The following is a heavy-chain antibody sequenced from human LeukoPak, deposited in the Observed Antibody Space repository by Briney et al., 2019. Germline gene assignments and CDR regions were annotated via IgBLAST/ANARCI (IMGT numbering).Heavy chain of an antibody. Sequence: SDTLSLTYTISGGSISNYWCWIRQPPGKGLEWIGYIYYSGSTNYNPSLKSRVTISVDTSKNQFSLKLSSVTAADTAVYYCARVMVRGVYNWFDPWGQGTLVTVSS. V-gene: IGHV4-59*07. J-gene: IGHJ5*02. D-gene: IGHD3-10*01. CDR2: IYYSGST. CDR3: ARVMVRGVYNWFDP. CDR1: GGSISNY.